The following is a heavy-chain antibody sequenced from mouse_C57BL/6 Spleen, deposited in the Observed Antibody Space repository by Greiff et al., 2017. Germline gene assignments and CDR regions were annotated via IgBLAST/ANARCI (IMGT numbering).Heavy chain of an antibody. V-gene: IGHV1-26*01. CDR3: ARSWEGFDY. CDR2: INPNNGGT. D-gene: IGHD4-1*01. J-gene: IGHJ2*01. Sequence: EVQLQQSGPELVKPGASVKISCKASGYTFTDYYMNWVKQSHGKSLEWIGDINPNNGGTSYNQKFKGKATLTVDKSSSTAYMELRSLTSEDSAVYYCARSWEGFDYWGQGTTLTVSS. CDR1: GYTFTDYY.